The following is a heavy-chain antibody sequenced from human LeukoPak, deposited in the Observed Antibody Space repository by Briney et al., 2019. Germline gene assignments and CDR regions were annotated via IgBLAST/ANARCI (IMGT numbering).Heavy chain of an antibody. CDR2: IIPIFGTA. CDR1: GGTFSSYA. D-gene: IGHD6-19*01. CDR3: ASGKTAVAGDFDY. J-gene: IGHJ4*02. Sequence: SVKVSCKASGGTFSSYAISWVRQAPGQGLEWMGGIIPIFGTANYAQKFQGRVTITADKSTSTAYMELSSLRSEDTAVYYCASGKTAVAGDFDYWGQGTLVTVSS. V-gene: IGHV1-69*06.